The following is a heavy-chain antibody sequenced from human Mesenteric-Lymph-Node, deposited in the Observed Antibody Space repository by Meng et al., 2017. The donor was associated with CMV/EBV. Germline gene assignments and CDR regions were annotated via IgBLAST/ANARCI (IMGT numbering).Heavy chain of an antibody. CDR1: GLIVSRNY. J-gene: IGHJ5*02. V-gene: IGHV3-21*01. CDR3: ARGDGSYQLLYRNWFDP. CDR2: ISGSSIYI. D-gene: IGHD2-2*02. Sequence: GGSLRLSCAASGLIVSRNYMSWVRQPPGKGLEWISSISGSSIYIYYADSVKGRFTISRDNAKNSLYLQMNSLRAEDTAVYYCARGDGSYQLLYRNWFDPWGQGTLVTVSS.